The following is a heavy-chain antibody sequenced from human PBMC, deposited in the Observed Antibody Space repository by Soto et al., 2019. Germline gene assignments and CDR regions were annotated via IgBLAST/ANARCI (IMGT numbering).Heavy chain of an antibody. J-gene: IGHJ6*03. CDR2: IKQDGSEK. V-gene: IGHV3-7*01. D-gene: IGHD2-15*01. Sequence: EVQLVESGGGLVQPGGSLRLSCAASGFTFSSYWMSWVRQAPGKGLEWVANIKQDGSEKYYVDSVKGRFTISRDNAKNSLYLQMNSLRADDTAVYYCAKDCSGGSCYSYYYYYMDVWGKGTTVTVSS. CDR1: GFTFSSYW. CDR3: AKDCSGGSCYSYYYYYMDV.